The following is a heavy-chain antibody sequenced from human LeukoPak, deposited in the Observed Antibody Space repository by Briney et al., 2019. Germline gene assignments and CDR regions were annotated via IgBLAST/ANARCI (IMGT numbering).Heavy chain of an antibody. D-gene: IGHD5-12*01. J-gene: IGHJ4*02. V-gene: IGHV3-74*01. Sequence: GRSLRLSCAASGFTFDDYAMHWVRQAPGKGLVWVSRINPDDGSTSYADSVKGRFTISRDNAKSTLYLQMNSLRAEDTAVYYCARGALYSGYDCFDYWGQGTLVTVSS. CDR2: INPDDGST. CDR1: GFTFDDYA. CDR3: ARGALYSGYDCFDY.